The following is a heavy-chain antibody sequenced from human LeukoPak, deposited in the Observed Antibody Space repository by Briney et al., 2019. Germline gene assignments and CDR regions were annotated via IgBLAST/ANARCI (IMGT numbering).Heavy chain of an antibody. Sequence: PGRSLRLSCAASGFTFSSYGMRWVRQAPGKGLEWVAVIWYDGSNKYYADSVKGRFTISRDNSKNTLYLQMNSLRAEDTAVYYCAKGALAVAGIDYWGQGTLVTVSS. CDR2: IWYDGSNK. J-gene: IGHJ4*02. CDR1: GFTFSSYG. CDR3: AKGALAVAGIDY. D-gene: IGHD6-19*01. V-gene: IGHV3-33*06.